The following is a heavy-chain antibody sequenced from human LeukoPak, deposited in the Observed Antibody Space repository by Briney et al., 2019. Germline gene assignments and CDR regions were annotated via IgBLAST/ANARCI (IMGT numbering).Heavy chain of an antibody. CDR1: GFSFSDCE. Sequence: QPGGSLRLSCAAAGFSFSDCEMSWFRRAPGKGLEWVANIKQDGSEKYYVDSVKGRFTISRDNAKNSLYLQMNSLRAEDTAVYYWARDSNYDFWSGPSYYFDYWGQGTLVTVSS. CDR2: IKQDGSEK. J-gene: IGHJ4*02. CDR3: ARDSNYDFWSGPSYYFDY. V-gene: IGHV3-7*01. D-gene: IGHD3-3*01.